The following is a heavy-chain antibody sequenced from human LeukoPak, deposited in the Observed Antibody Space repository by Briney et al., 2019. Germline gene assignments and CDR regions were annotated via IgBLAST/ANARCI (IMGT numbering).Heavy chain of an antibody. V-gene: IGHV4-34*01. CDR3: ARSIAQYNWFDP. J-gene: IGHJ5*02. D-gene: IGHD6-13*01. Sequence: SETLSLTFAVFGRSFSGYYWRWIRQPPGKGLEWIGEITHSGSTNYNPSLKSRVTISVDTSKNQFSLKLSSLTAADTAVYYCARSIAQYNWFDPWGQGTLVTVSS. CDR2: ITHSGST. CDR1: GRSFSGYY.